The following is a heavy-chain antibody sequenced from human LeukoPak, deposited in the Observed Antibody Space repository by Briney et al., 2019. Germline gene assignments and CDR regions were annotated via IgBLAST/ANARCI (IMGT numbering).Heavy chain of an antibody. CDR3: ARGPGNPDYYYYGMDV. CDR1: GYTFTSYD. J-gene: IGHJ6*02. CDR2: MNPNSGNT. V-gene: IGHV1-8*01. Sequence: ASVKVSCKASGYTFTSYDINWVRQATGQGLEWMGWMNPNSGNTGYAQKFQGRVTMTRNTSISTAYMEQSSLRSEDTAVYYCARGPGNPDYYYYGMDVWGQGTTVTVSS.